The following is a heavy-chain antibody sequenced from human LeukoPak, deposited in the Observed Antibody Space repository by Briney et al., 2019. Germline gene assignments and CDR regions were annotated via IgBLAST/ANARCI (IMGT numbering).Heavy chain of an antibody. CDR3: ARGSVNAFDI. V-gene: IGHV6-1*01. J-gene: IGHJ3*02. Sequence: SQTLSLTCAISGDSVSSNSVTWNWFRQSPSRGLEWLGRTYYRSKWSNDYAVSVKSRMTINPDTSKNQFSLQLNSVTPEDTAVYYCARGSVNAFDIWGQGTMVTVSS. CDR2: TYYRSKWSN. CDR1: GDSVSSNSVT.